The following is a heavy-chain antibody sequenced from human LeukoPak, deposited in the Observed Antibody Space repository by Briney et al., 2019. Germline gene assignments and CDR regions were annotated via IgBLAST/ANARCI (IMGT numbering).Heavy chain of an antibody. D-gene: IGHD3-22*01. J-gene: IGHJ4*02. Sequence: GGSLRLSCAASGFTVSSNYMSWVRQAPGKGLEWISVLYSSGITYYTDSVKGRFSISRDDSKNTLFLQMDSLRVEDTAIYYCASLYETSAYLGYWGQGTLVTVSS. V-gene: IGHV3-66*01. CDR3: ASLYETSAYLGY. CDR1: GFTVSSNY. CDR2: LYSSGIT.